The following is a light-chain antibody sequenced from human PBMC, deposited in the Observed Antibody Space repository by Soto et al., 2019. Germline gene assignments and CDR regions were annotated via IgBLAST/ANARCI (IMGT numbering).Light chain of an antibody. CDR1: QSVSSSY. V-gene: IGKV3-15*01. Sequence: EIVLTQSPGTLSLSPGERATLSCRASQSVSSSYLAWYQQKPGQAPRLLIHGATTRATGIPARFSGSGSGTEFTLTISSLQSEDFAVYYCQQYNNWPRTFGQGTKV. CDR2: GAT. J-gene: IGKJ1*01. CDR3: QQYNNWPRT.